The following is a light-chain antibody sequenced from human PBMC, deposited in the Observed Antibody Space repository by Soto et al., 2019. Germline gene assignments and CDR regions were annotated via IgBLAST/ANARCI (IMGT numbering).Light chain of an antibody. Sequence: DIQMTQSPSTLSASVGDRVTITCRASQSISSWLAWYQQKPGKAPKLLIYKASSLESGVPSRFSGSESVTEFTLTISSLQPDDFATYYCQQYNSYSLTFGGGTKVEIK. CDR1: QSISSW. J-gene: IGKJ4*01. V-gene: IGKV1-5*03. CDR2: KAS. CDR3: QQYNSYSLT.